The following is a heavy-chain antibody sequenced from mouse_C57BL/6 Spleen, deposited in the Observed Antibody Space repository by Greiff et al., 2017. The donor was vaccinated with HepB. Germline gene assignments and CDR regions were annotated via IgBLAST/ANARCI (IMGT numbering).Heavy chain of an antibody. CDR1: GYTFTSYW. CDR2: IDPSDSYT. Sequence: QVQLQQPGAELVKPGASVKLSCKASGYTFTSYWMQWVKQRPGQGLEWIGEIDPSDSYTNYNQKFKGKATLTVDTSSSTASMQLSSLTSEDSAVYYCARLDLSLDYWGQGTTLTVSS. V-gene: IGHV1-50*01. CDR3: ARLDLSLDY. J-gene: IGHJ2*01.